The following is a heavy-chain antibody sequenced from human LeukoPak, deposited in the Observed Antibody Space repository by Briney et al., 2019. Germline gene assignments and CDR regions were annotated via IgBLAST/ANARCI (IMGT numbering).Heavy chain of an antibody. CDR2: IIPIFGTA. J-gene: IGHJ4*02. Sequence: SVKVSCKASGYTFTSYDINWVRQATGQGLEWMGGIIPIFGTANYAQKFQGRVTITADESTSTAYMELSSLRSEDTAVYYCARDWNYLGYWGQGTLVTVSS. V-gene: IGHV1-69*13. CDR1: GYTFTSYD. CDR3: ARDWNYLGY. D-gene: IGHD1-1*01.